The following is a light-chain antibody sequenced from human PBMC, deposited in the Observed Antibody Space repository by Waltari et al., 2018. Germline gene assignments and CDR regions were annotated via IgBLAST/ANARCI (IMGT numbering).Light chain of an antibody. CDR3: YSTDSSGLGV. V-gene: IGLV3-10*01. J-gene: IGLJ1*01. CDR1: ALPKKY. CDR2: EDH. Sequence: SDELTQPPSVSVSPGQTARITCSGDALPKKYAHWYQQKSGQAPVVVIYEDHKRPSEIPVTFSGSSSGTMAILTISGAQVEDEADYYCYSTDSSGLGVFGTGTKVTVL.